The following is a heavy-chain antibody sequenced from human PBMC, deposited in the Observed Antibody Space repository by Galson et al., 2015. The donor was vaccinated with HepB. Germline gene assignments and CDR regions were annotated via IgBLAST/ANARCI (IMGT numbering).Heavy chain of an antibody. CDR1: GYTFTSYG. V-gene: IGHV1-18*04. CDR2: ISAYNGNT. D-gene: IGHD1-1*01. CDR3: ARDEAGTGTTRGLISFDI. J-gene: IGHJ3*02. Sequence: SVKVSCKASGYTFTSYGISWVRQAPGQGLEWMGWISAYNGNTNYAQKLQGRVTMTTDTSTSTAYMELRSLRSDDTAVYYCARDEAGTGTTRGLISFDIWGQGTMVTVSS.